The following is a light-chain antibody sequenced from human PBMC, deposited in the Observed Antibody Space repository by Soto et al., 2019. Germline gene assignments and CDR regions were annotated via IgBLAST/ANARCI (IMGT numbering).Light chain of an antibody. CDR2: SNN. CDR3: AAWDNSLRGVV. CDR1: SSNIGTKT. J-gene: IGLJ2*01. V-gene: IGLV1-44*01. Sequence: QSVLTQPPTASGIPGQRVTISCSGSSSNIGTKTVNWYQQLPGTAPKLLIYSNNQRPSGVPDRFSGSKSGTSASLAISGLQSEDEAYYYCAAWDNSLRGVVFGGGTKLTVL.